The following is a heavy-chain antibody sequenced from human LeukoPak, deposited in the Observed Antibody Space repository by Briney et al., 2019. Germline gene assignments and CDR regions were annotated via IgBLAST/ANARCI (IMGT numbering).Heavy chain of an antibody. CDR1: RFTFSTYE. CDR2: ISSSGRTI. J-gene: IGHJ4*02. V-gene: IGHV3-48*03. CDR3: ARRRDFDY. Sequence: GGSLTLSSPPYRFTFSTYEMNWVRQAPGRVREWVSYISSSGRTINHTDSAKGRFTISRDNVNSSLYLQMNSLRAEDTAVYYCARRRDFDYWGQGTLVTVSS.